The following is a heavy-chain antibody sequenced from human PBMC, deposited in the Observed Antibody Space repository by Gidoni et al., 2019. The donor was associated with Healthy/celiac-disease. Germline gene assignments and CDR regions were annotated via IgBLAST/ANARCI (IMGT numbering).Heavy chain of an antibody. CDR3: ASRTAAGSNWFDP. D-gene: IGHD6-13*01. V-gene: IGHV1-69*02. Sequence: QVQLVQSGAEVKKLGSSVKVSCKDSGGPSSRYTISWVRQAPGQGLEWMGRIIPSLGIANYAQKYQGRVTITADKSTRTAYMELSSLRCEDKAVYYCASRTAAGSNWFDPWGQGTRVTGSS. CDR1: GGPSSRYT. CDR2: IIPSLGIA. J-gene: IGHJ5*02.